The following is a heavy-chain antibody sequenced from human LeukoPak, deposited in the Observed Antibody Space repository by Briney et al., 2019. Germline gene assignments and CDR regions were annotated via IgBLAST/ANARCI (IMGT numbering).Heavy chain of an antibody. Sequence: SETLSLTCTVSGGSISSGSYYWSWIRQPAGKGLEWIGRIHTSGSVDYNPSLKSRVTMSVDTSKKQFSLTLSSVTAADTAMYYCAREGSMTARPFVSIDYWGQGTLVTVSS. V-gene: IGHV4-61*02. D-gene: IGHD6-6*01. CDR2: IHTSGSV. J-gene: IGHJ4*02. CDR1: GGSISSGSYY. CDR3: AREGSMTARPFVSIDY.